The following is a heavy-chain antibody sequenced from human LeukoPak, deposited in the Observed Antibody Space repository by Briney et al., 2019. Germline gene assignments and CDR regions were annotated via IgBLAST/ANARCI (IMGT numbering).Heavy chain of an antibody. CDR1: GFTFSSYG. D-gene: IGHD3-10*02. CDR2: ISSSTI. V-gene: IGHV3-48*01. J-gene: IGHJ6*04. Sequence: PGGSLRLSWAASGFTFSSYGMTWVRQAPGKGLEWVSCISSSTIYYADSVKGRFTISRDNAKNSLYLQMNSLRAEDTAVYYCAELGITMIGGVWGKGTTVTISS. CDR3: AELGITMIGGV.